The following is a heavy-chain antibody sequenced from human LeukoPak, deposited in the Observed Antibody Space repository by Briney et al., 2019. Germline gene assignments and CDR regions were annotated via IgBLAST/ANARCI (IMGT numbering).Heavy chain of an antibody. CDR3: ARDSYIGTDSGDY. D-gene: IGHD3-10*01. V-gene: IGHV3-33*01. CDR1: GFTFNNYG. CDR2: KLYDGRNK. Sequence: PGRSLRLSCAASGFTFNNYGMHWVRQPPGKGLEWGRVKLYDGRNKDYADSVKGRFIISIDNSKNMLYLQMNSVRAEDTSVYYCARDSYIGTDSGDYWGLGTLVTVSS. J-gene: IGHJ4*02.